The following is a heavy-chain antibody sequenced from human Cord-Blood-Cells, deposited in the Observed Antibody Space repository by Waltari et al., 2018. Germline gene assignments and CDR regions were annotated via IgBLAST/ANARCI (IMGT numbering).Heavy chain of an antibody. J-gene: IGHJ4*02. D-gene: IGHD6-19*01. CDR2: VSGSGGST. CDR3: AKDSEWLVPLGVDY. Sequence: EVQLLEPGGGLVQPGGSLRLSCAASGFTFSSYAMSWARQAPGKGLEWVSAVSGSGGSTYDANSVKGRFTISRDNSENTLYLKMNSLRAGETAVYYCAKDSEWLVPLGVDYWGQGTLVTVSS. V-gene: IGHV3-23*01. CDR1: GFTFSSYA.